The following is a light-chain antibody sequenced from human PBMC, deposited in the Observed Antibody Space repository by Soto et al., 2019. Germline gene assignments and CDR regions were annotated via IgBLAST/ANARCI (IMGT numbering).Light chain of an antibody. CDR2: GNN. Sequence: QSVLTQPPSVSGAPGQRVTISCTGSSSNIGAGYDVHWYQQLPGTAPKLLIYGNNNRPSGVPDRFSGSKSGTSASLAITGRQAEDEADYYCQSYDSSLSGHVVFGGGTKLTVL. CDR3: QSYDSSLSGHVV. J-gene: IGLJ2*01. CDR1: SSNIGAGYD. V-gene: IGLV1-40*01.